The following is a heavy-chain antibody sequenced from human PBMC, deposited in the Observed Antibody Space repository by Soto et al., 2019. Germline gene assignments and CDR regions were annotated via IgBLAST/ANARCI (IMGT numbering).Heavy chain of an antibody. V-gene: IGHV4-31*03. D-gene: IGHD3-16*01. CDR1: GGSISSGGYY. J-gene: IGHJ6*03. CDR2: IYYSGST. Sequence: SETLSLTCTVSGGSISSGGYYWSWIRQHPGKGLEWIGYIYYSGSTYYNPSLKSRVTISVDTSKNQFSLKLSSVTAADTAVYYCARENKTHYYDPILIRVRYYYYMDVWGKGTTVTVSS. CDR3: ARENKTHYYDPILIRVRYYYYMDV.